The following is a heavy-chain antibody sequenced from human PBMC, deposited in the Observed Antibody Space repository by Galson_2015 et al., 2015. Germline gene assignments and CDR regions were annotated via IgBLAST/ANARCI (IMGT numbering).Heavy chain of an antibody. V-gene: IGHV4-30-4*01. Sequence: TLSLTCTVSGGSISSGDYYWSWIRQPPGKGLEWIGYIYYSGSTYYNPSLKSRVTISVDTSKNQFSLKLSSVTAADTAVYYCARAMPGDLRFLLGGWFDPWGQGTLVTVSS. D-gene: IGHD3-3*01. CDR3: ARAMPGDLRFLLGGWFDP. J-gene: IGHJ5*02. CDR2: IYYSGST. CDR1: GGSISSGDYY.